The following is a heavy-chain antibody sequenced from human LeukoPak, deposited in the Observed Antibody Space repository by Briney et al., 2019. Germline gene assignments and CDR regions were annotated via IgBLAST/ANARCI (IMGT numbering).Heavy chain of an antibody. J-gene: IGHJ3*02. Sequence: PGGSLRLSCAASGLTFSNYAMSWVRQAPGKGLEWVSAISGSGDHTYYADSVKGRFTISRDSSKNTLYVQMNSLRAEDTAAYYCANFLVRAYYGSGSTSKGDAFDIWGQGTMVTVSS. V-gene: IGHV3-23*01. D-gene: IGHD3-10*01. CDR2: ISGSGDHT. CDR3: ANFLVRAYYGSGSTSKGDAFDI. CDR1: GLTFSNYA.